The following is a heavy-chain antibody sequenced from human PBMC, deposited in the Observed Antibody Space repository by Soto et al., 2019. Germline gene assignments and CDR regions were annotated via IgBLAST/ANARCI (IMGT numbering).Heavy chain of an antibody. CDR1: GFTFDDYA. J-gene: IGHJ4*02. Sequence: EVQLVESGGGLVQPGRSLRLSCAASGFTFDDYAMHWVRQAPGKGLEWVSGISWNSGSIGYADSVKGRFTISRDNAKNSLYLQMNSLRAEDTALYYSAKDSGYDFGGYCSGGSCWQFHYWGQGTLVTVSS. CDR3: AKDSGYDFGGYCSGGSCWQFHY. CDR2: ISWNSGSI. V-gene: IGHV3-9*01. D-gene: IGHD2-15*01.